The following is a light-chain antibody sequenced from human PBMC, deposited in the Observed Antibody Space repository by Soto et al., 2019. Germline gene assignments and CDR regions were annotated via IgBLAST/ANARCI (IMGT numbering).Light chain of an antibody. Sequence: EIVLTQSPATLSVSPGEGVTLSCRASQGVGRNFAWYQQKPGQAPRLLIYAASTRATGIPARFSGSGSRTEFTLTISSLQSEDFAVYYCQQYTKWWTFGQGTKVEIK. CDR1: QGVGRN. CDR2: AAS. CDR3: QQYTKWWT. J-gene: IGKJ1*01. V-gene: IGKV3-15*01.